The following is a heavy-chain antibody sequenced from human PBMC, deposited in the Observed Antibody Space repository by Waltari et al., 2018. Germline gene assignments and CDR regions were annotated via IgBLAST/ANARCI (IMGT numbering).Heavy chain of an antibody. V-gene: IGHV4-34*01. D-gene: IGHD6-13*01. CDR2: ITHGGST. CDR1: GGSFSGYY. Sequence: QVQLQQWGAGLLKPSETLSLTCAVYGGSFSGYYWSWIRQPPGKGLEWIGEITHGGSTTYHPSLMTRVTISVDTSKNQFSLKLNSLTAADTAVYYCARNDGSSRLNWFDPWGQGTLVTVSS. CDR3: ARNDGSSRLNWFDP. J-gene: IGHJ5*02.